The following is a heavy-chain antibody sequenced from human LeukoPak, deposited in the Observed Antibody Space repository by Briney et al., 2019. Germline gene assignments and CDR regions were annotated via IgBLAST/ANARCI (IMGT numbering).Heavy chain of an antibody. CDR1: GFTVSSNY. CDR2: IYSGGNT. J-gene: IGHJ4*02. V-gene: IGHV3-53*01. D-gene: IGHD6-13*01. CDR3: ARNYRGGSSWAYFFDN. Sequence: GGSLRLSCEASGFTVSSNYMSWVSQAPGKGLEWVAVIYSGGNTYYADSVKGRFTVSRDNSKNTLSLEMNGLRAEDTAIYYCARNYRGGSSWAYFFDNWGQGTLVTVSS.